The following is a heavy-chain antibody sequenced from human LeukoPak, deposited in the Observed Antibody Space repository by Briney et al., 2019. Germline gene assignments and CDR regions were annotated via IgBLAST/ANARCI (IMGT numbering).Heavy chain of an antibody. CDR1: GGSFSGYY. V-gene: IGHV4-34*01. CDR2: INHSGST. CDR3: ARRGGVLRFLEWLEGFDY. Sequence: PSETLSLTCAVYGGSFSGYYWSWIRQPPGKGLEWIGEINHSGSTNYNPSLKSRVTISVDTSKNQFSLKLSSVTAADTAVYYCARRGGVLRFLEWLEGFDYWGQGTLVTVSS. J-gene: IGHJ4*02. D-gene: IGHD3-3*01.